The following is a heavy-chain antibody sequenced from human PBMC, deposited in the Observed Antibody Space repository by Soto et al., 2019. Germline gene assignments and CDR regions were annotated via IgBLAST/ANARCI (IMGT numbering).Heavy chain of an antibody. V-gene: IGHV6-1*01. J-gene: IGHJ6*02. Sequence: NWIRQSPSRGLEWLGRTYYRSKWYNDYAVSVKSRITINPDTSKNQFSLQLNSVTPEDTAVYYCARAPQWLDYYYGMDVWGQGTTVTAP. D-gene: IGHD6-19*01. CDR2: TYYRSKWYN. CDR3: ARAPQWLDYYYGMDV.